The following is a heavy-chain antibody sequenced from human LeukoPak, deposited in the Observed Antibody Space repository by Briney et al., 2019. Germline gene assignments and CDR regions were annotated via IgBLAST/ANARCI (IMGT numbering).Heavy chain of an antibody. V-gene: IGHV3-7*01. CDR3: ARPPNIAAAGQD. D-gene: IGHD6-13*01. CDR1: GFTFSSYW. Sequence: GGSLRLSCAASGFTFSSYWMSWVRQAPGKGLEWVANIKRVGSEKYYMDSVKGRFTISRDNAKNSLYLQMNSLRAEDTAVYYCARPPNIAAAGQDWGQGTLVTVSS. J-gene: IGHJ4*02. CDR2: IKRVGSEK.